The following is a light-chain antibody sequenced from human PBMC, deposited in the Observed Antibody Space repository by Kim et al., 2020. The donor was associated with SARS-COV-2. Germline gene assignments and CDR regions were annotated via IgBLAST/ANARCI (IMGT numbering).Light chain of an antibody. Sequence: SSELTQDPAVSVALGQTVRFTCQGDSLRNYYPSWYQQKPGQAPVVVIYGKSNRPSGIPDRFSGSTSGDTASVTITVAQAEDEADYYCNSRDSSINQMVFGGGTLLTV. J-gene: IGLJ2*01. V-gene: IGLV3-19*01. CDR3: NSRDSSINQMV. CDR1: SLRNYY. CDR2: GKS.